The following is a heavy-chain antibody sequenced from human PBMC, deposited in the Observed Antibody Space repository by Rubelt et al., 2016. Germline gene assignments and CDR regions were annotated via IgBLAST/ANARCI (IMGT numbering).Heavy chain of an antibody. CDR1: GGSFTGHY. CDR3: ARGFRTDWPVGPD. CDR2: TDLNGGT. J-gene: IGHJ4*02. Sequence: QVQLHQWGAGLLKPSETLSLTCTVSGGSFTGHYWIWVRQPPGKGLEWIGETDLNGGTNYAPSWKSRVTISLDTSDKQFSLKLNSVTAADTAVYYCARGFRTDWPVGPDWGQGTLVTVSS. D-gene: IGHD3-9*01. V-gene: IGHV4-34*01.